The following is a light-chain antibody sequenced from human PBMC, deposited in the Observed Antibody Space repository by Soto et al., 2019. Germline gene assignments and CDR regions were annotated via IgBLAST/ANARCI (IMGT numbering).Light chain of an antibody. J-gene: IGKJ1*01. Sequence: DIQMTQSPSTLSASVGDRFTITCLASQSISSWLAWYQQKPWKAPEVLLWDASSLQRGVPSRFSGSGSGTEFTLTISSLQHDDFANYYCQQYNGYYTWTFGQGTKVDIK. CDR1: QSISSW. CDR2: DAS. V-gene: IGKV1-5*01. CDR3: QQYNGYYTWT.